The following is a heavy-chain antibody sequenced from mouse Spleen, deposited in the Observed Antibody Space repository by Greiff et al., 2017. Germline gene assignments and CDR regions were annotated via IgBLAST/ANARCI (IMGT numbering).Heavy chain of an antibody. CDR2: ISSGGGNT. J-gene: IGHJ2*01. CDR1: GFTFSSYA. D-gene: IGHD1-1*01. CDR3: ARHGGYGSSFDY. Sequence: DVMLVESGGGLVKRGGSLKLSCAASGFTFSSYAMSWVRQTPEKRLEWVATISSGGGNTYYPDSVKGRFTISRDNAKNTLYLQMSSLKSEDTAMYYCARHGGYGSSFDYWGQGTTLTVSS. V-gene: IGHV5-9*01.